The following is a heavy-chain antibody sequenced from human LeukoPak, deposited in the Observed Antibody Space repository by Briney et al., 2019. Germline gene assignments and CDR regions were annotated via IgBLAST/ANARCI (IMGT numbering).Heavy chain of an antibody. CDR1: GFTFINYG. Sequence: PGGSLRLSCAASGFTFINYGMHWVRQAPGKGLEWVAFIGCDGSNKYYADSVKGRFTISRDDSKNTVYLQMNSLRPEDTGVYYCAKGQVIDFWGQGTLVAVSS. J-gene: IGHJ4*02. CDR3: AKGQVIDF. CDR2: IGCDGSNK. V-gene: IGHV3-30*02.